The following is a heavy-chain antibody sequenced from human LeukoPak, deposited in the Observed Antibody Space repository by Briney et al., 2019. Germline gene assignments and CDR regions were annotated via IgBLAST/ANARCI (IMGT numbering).Heavy chain of an antibody. J-gene: IGHJ6*04. V-gene: IGHV3-74*01. D-gene: IGHD3-10*02. Sequence: GGSLRLSCAASGFTFSSYWMHWVRQAPGKGLVWGSRINSDGSSTSYADSVKGRFTISRDNAKNSLYLQMNRLRAEDTAVYYCAELGITMIGGVWGKGTTVTISS. CDR2: INSDGSST. CDR1: GFTFSSYW. CDR3: AELGITMIGGV.